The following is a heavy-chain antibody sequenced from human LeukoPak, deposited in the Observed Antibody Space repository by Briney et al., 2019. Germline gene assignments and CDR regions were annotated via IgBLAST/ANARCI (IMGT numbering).Heavy chain of an antibody. CDR1: GFTFSSYS. D-gene: IGHD3-10*01. CDR2: ISSSSSYI. J-gene: IGHJ4*02. CDR3: ARDRARGYYGSGGN. Sequence: GGSLRLSCAASGFTFSSYSMNWVRQAPGKGLEWVSSISSSSSYIYYADSVKGRFTISRDNAKNSLYLQMNSLRAEDTAVYYCARDRARGYYGSGGNWGQGTLVTVSS. V-gene: IGHV3-21*01.